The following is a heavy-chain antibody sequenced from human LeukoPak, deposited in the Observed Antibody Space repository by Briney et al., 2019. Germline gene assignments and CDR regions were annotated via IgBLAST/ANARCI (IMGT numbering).Heavy chain of an antibody. J-gene: IGHJ4*02. CDR2: IIPIFGTA. D-gene: IGHD3-22*01. CDR1: GGTFSSYA. Sequence: SVKVSCKASGGTFSSYAISWVRQAPGQGLEWMGGIIPIFGTANYAQKFQGRVTITADESTSTAYTELSSLRSEDTAVYYCARLAAEYYYDSSGYSGGYFDYWGQGTLVTVSS. V-gene: IGHV1-69*13. CDR3: ARLAAEYYYDSSGYSGGYFDY.